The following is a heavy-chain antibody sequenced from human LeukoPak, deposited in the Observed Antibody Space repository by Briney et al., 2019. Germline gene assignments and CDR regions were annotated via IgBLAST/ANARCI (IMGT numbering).Heavy chain of an antibody. CDR3: AKLDYYDTH. D-gene: IGHD3-22*01. V-gene: IGHV3-74*01. CDR1: GLTFDNYW. Sequence: GGSLRLSCAASGLTFDNYWIHWVRQAPGKGLVWVSRINSDGSSTSYADPVKGRFTISRDNSKNTLYLQMNSLRAEDMAVYFCAKLDYYDTHWGQGTLVAVSS. CDR2: INSDGSST. J-gene: IGHJ4*02.